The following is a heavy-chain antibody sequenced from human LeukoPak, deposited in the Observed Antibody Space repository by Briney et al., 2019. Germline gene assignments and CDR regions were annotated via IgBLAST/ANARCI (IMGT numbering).Heavy chain of an antibody. CDR1: GFTFSSYS. V-gene: IGHV3-21*01. CDR2: ISSSSSYI. CDR3: ARGGLIAVAGTFVDY. Sequence: GGSLRLSCAASGFTFSSYSMNWVRQAPGKGLEWVSSISSSSSYIYSADSVKGRFTISRDNAKNSLYLQMNSLRAEDTAVYYCARGGLIAVAGTFVDYWGQGTLVTVSS. J-gene: IGHJ4*02. D-gene: IGHD6-19*01.